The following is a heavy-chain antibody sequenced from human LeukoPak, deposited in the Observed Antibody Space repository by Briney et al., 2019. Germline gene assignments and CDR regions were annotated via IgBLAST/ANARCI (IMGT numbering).Heavy chain of an antibody. V-gene: IGHV4-34*01. D-gene: IGHD6-6*01. Sequence: PSETLSLTCAVYGGSFSGYYWSWIRQPPGKGLEWIGEINHSGSTNYNPSLKSRVTISVDTSKNQFSLKLSSVTAADTAVYYCARLIAARIDYWGQGTLVTVSS. CDR2: INHSGST. J-gene: IGHJ4*02. CDR3: ARLIAARIDY. CDR1: GGSFSGYY.